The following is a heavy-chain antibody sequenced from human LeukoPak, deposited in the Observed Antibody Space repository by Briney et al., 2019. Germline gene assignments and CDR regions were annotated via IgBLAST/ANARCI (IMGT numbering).Heavy chain of an antibody. J-gene: IGHJ3*02. CDR1: TDTFTGYY. V-gene: IGHV1-2*02. D-gene: IGHD3-22*01. Sequence: ASAKVSCKTSTDTFTGYYMDGVRHATGVGLEWMGWINPISGGTNYANKFQDRDIITTATTISTTYMQLSRLRSDTPSVYYCASVRSNYDCSGDPECAFDIWGQGTMVTVSS. CDR2: INPISGGT. CDR3: ASVRSNYDCSGDPECAFDI.